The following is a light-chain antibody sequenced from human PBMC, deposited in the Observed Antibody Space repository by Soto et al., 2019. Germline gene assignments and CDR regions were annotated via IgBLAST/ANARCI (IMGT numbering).Light chain of an antibody. CDR1: QSVSSN. J-gene: IGKJ4*01. V-gene: IGKV3-15*01. CDR2: GAS. Sequence: EIVMTQSPATLSVSPGERATLSCRASQSVSSNLAWYQQKPGQAPRLHIYGASTRATGIPARFSGSGSGTEFTLTISSLQSEDFAVYYCQQYNNWHPEITFGGGTKVEIK. CDR3: QQYNNWHPEIT.